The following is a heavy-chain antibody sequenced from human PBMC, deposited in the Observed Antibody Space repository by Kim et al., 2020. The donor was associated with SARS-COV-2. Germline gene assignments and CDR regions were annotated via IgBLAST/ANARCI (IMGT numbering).Heavy chain of an antibody. J-gene: IGHJ6*02. CDR3: ARGGNWSLYYYYYGMDV. Sequence: SETLSLTCTVSGGSISSYYWSWIRQPPGKGLEWIGYIYYSGSTNYNPSLKSRVTISVDTSKNQFSLKLSSVTAADTAVYYCARGGNWSLYYYYYGMDVWGQGTTVTVSS. V-gene: IGHV4-59*01. CDR2: IYYSGST. CDR1: GGSISSYY. D-gene: IGHD1-1*01.